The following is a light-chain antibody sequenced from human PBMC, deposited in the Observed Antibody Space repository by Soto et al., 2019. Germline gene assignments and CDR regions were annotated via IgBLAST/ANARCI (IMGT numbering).Light chain of an antibody. J-gene: IGLJ3*02. CDR2: EDD. CDR1: SGSIASNY. CDR3: QSYDSNNHVV. Sequence: NFMLTQPHSVSESPGKTVTISCTRSSGSIASNYVQWYRQRPGSAPTTVIYEDDERPSGVPDRFSGSIDSSSNSASLTISGLKTEDEADYYCQSYDSNNHVVFGGGTKLTVL. V-gene: IGLV6-57*04.